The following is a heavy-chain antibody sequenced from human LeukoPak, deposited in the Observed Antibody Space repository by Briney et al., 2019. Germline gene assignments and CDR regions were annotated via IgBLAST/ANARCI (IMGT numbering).Heavy chain of an antibody. V-gene: IGHV3-30*02. J-gene: IGHJ4*02. CDR1: GFPFKNYR. CDR3: AKTGRYSSSWNDY. Sequence: GGPLTLSCAASGFPFKNYRMHWVRQSPGKGLEGVAFIWYDGSNKYYADFVKGRFTISRDNSKSTLYLQMNSLRAEDTAVYFCAKTGRYSSSWNDYWGQGTLVTVAS. D-gene: IGHD6-13*01. CDR2: IWYDGSNK.